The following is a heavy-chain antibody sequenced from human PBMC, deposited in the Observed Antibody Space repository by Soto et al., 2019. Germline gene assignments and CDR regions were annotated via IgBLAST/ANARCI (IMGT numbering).Heavy chain of an antibody. CDR3: ARHENGGTYPLAY. D-gene: IGHD1-26*01. V-gene: IGHV4-59*08. CDR2: VHNSGRA. J-gene: IGHJ4*02. Sequence: QVQLQESGPGLVKPSETLSLTCAVSGASITAYYWAWVRQPPGKGLEYIGHVHNSGRADYNPSLRSLITISVDTSRNQYSLLLNSVTAADTAVYFCARHENGGTYPLAYWGQGTLVTVSS. CDR1: GASITAYY.